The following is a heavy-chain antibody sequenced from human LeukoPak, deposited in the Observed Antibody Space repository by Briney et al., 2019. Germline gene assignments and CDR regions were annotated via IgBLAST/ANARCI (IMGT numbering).Heavy chain of an antibody. CDR3: ARDWVSSGYYDY. D-gene: IGHD3-22*01. Sequence: GGSLRLSCAASGFTFSSYAMHWVRRAPGKGLEWVAVISYDGNNKYYADSVKGRFTISRDNSKNTLYLQMNSLRAEDTAVYYCARDWVSSGYYDYWGQGTLVTVSS. CDR1: GFTFSSYA. J-gene: IGHJ4*02. V-gene: IGHV3-30-3*01. CDR2: ISYDGNNK.